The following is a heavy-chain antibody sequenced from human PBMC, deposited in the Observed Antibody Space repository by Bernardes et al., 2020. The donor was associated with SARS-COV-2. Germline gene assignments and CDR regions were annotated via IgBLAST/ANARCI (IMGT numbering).Heavy chain of an antibody. CDR3: ARQERHYYDSSGSYFDY. CDR2: IYYSGST. Sequence: SEPLSLTCTVSGGSISSSRYYWGWLLQPLGKGLEWIGSIYYSGSTYYNPSLKSRVTISVDTSKNQFSLKLSSVTAADTAVYYCARQERHYYDSSGSYFDYWGQGTLVTVSS. V-gene: IGHV4-39*01. CDR1: GGSISSSRYY. J-gene: IGHJ4*02. D-gene: IGHD3-22*01.